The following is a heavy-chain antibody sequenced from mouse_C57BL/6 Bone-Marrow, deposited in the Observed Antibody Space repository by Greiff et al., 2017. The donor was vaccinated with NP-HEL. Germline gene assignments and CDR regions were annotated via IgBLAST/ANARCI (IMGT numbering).Heavy chain of an antibody. V-gene: IGHV5-4*03. CDR3: ARVVYYGLGFDV. CDR1: GFTFSSYA. CDR2: ISDGGSYT. J-gene: IGHJ1*03. Sequence: EVMLVESGGGLVKPGGSLKLSCAASGFTFSSYAMSWVRQTPEKRLEWVATISDGGSYTYYPDNVKGRFTIARDNAKNNLYLQMSHLKSEDTAMYYCARVVYYGLGFDVWGTGTTVTVSS. D-gene: IGHD1-1*01.